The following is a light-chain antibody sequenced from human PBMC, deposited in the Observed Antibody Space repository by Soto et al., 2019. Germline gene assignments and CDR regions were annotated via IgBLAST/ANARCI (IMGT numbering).Light chain of an antibody. V-gene: IGKV1-16*01. CDR1: QGISNL. CDR2: TTS. Sequence: DIQLTQSPSSLSASVGDRVTITCRASQGISNLLAWHQQKPGKAPKSLIKTTSILQSGVPSRFSGSGSETDFTLTISGLQPEDFATYYCQQYSAYPRTVGQGTRLELK. CDR3: QQYSAYPRT. J-gene: IGKJ5*01.